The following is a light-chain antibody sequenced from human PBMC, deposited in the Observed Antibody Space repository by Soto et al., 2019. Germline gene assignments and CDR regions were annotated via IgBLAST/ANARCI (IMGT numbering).Light chain of an antibody. V-gene: IGLV7-46*01. CDR3: LLFYSGVRV. CDR2: DTS. Sequence: QAVVTQEASLTVSPGGSVTLTCDSSTGTVTSGHYPYWFQQRAGQAPRTLIYDTSKKHSWTPARFSASLLGGKAALTLSGAQPEDEADYYCLLFYSGVRVFGGGPKLTVL. CDR1: TGTVTSGHY. J-gene: IGLJ2*01.